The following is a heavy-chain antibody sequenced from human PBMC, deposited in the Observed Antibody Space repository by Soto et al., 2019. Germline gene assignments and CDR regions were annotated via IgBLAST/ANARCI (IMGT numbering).Heavy chain of an antibody. J-gene: IGHJ4*02. CDR2: ISAYNGNT. CDR3: VRDPSQRPFDY. V-gene: IGHV1-18*04. Sequence: QVQVVQSGAEVKTPGASVKVSCKASGYTFTNYGITWVRQAPGQGLEWMGWISAYNGNTNYAQKLQGRVTMTTDTSTSTAYMELRSLRSDDTAVYYCVRDPSQRPFDYWGQGTLVTVSS. D-gene: IGHD6-25*01. CDR1: GYTFTNYG.